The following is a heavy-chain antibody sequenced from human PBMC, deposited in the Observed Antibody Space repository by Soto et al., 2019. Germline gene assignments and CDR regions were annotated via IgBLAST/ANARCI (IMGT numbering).Heavy chain of an antibody. Sequence: SVKVSCKASGGTLNNYAINWVRQAPGQGLEWMGGILPVSAPPDYAQKFQGRVSITADHSTSTVYMELSRLKSDDTAVYYCATKGHTAHYYYYGMDVWGQGTTVTVSS. CDR3: ATKGHTAHYYYYGMDV. CDR2: ILPVSAPP. CDR1: GGTLNNYA. V-gene: IGHV1-69*13. D-gene: IGHD2-21*02. J-gene: IGHJ6*02.